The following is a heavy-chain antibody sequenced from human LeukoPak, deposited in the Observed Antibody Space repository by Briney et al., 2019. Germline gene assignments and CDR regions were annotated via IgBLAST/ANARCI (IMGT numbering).Heavy chain of an antibody. D-gene: IGHD2-2*01. CDR1: GFTFSSYG. CDR3: ARDRKYQLLLSFGMDV. J-gene: IGHJ6*02. Sequence: SGGSLRLSCAASGFTFSSYGMHWVRQAPGKGLEWVAVIWYDGSNKYYADSVKGRFTISRDNSKNTLYLQMNSLRAEDTAVYYCARDRKYQLLLSFGMDVWGQGTTVTVSS. CDR2: IWYDGSNK. V-gene: IGHV3-33*01.